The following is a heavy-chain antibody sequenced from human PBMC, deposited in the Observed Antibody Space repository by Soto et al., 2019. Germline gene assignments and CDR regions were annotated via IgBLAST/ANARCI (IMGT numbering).Heavy chain of an antibody. CDR3: TRGPRVSSTGTGAH. CDR1: GFTFSAYW. CDR2: ISDDGSTT. J-gene: IGHJ4*02. V-gene: IGHV3-74*01. D-gene: IGHD1-1*01. Sequence: GGSLRLSCEVSGFTFSAYWMQWVRQVPGKGLIWVSRISDDGSTTTYADSVKGRFTISRDNAKNTLYLQMNSLRADDTGLYYCTRGPRVSSTGTGAHWGQGTLVTVSS.